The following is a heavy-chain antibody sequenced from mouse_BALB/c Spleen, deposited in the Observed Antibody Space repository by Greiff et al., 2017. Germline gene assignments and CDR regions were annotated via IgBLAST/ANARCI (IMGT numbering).Heavy chain of an antibody. D-gene: IGHD1-1*01. V-gene: IGHV5-6-5*01. CDR2: ISSGGST. Sequence: DVMLLESGAGLVKPGGSLKLSCAASGFTFTSYAMSWVRQTPGKSLEWVASISSGGSTSYTDRMKGRFTTSRDNARNILYLQVSRLRTEDTAMYYCARDGLPSYCYWGQGTTVTVSS. CDR1: GFTFTSYA. J-gene: IGHJ4*01. CDR3: ARDGLPSYCY.